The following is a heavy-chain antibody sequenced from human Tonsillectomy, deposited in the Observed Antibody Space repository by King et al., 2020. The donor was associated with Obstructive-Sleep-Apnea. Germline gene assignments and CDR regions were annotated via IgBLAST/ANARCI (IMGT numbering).Heavy chain of an antibody. D-gene: IGHD3-9*01. J-gene: IGHJ4*02. Sequence: QLQLQESGPGLVKPSETPSLTCTVSGGSISSSSYYWGWIRQPPGKGLEWIGSIYYSGSTYYNPSLKSRVTISVDTSKNQFSLKLSSVTAADTAVYYCARDRTYILTGYYPFDYWGQGTLVTVSS. CDR1: GGSISSSSYY. CDR3: ARDRTYILTGYYPFDY. V-gene: IGHV4-39*07. CDR2: IYYSGST.